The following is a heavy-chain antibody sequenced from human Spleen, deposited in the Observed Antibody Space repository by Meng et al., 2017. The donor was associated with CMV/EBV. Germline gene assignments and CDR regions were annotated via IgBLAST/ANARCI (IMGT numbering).Heavy chain of an antibody. V-gene: IGHV4-39*07. D-gene: IGHD1-26*01. Sequence: GSLRLSCTVSGGSINTRSYYWGWIRQPPGKGLEWIGTIYYSGSTYYNLSLKSGVTISVDTSKNQVSLKVNSVTAADTAVYYCARKSGSPFDYWGQGTLVTVSS. CDR1: GGSINTRSYY. CDR3: ARKSGSPFDY. J-gene: IGHJ4*02. CDR2: IYYSGST.